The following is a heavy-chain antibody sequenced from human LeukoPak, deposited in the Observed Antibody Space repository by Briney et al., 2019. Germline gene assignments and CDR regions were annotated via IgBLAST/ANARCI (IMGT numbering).Heavy chain of an antibody. CDR2: IYYSGGT. CDR3: ARGGGNEFDY. CDR1: GGSVSSHY. J-gene: IGHJ4*02. Sequence: SETLSLTCTVSGGSVSSHYWSRIRQPPGKGLEWIGYIYYSGGTNYNPSLKSRVTISLDTSKNQFSLKLSSVTAADTAVYYCARGGGNEFDYWGQGTLVAVSS. D-gene: IGHD4-23*01. V-gene: IGHV4-59*02.